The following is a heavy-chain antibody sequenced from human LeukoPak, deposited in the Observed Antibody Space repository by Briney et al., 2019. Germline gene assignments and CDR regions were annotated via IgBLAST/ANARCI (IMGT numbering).Heavy chain of an antibody. V-gene: IGHV3-53*01. Sequence: PGGSLRLSCAASGFTVSSNYMSWVRQAPGKGLEWVSVIYSGGSTYYADSVKGRFTISRDNSKNTLYLQMNSLRAEDTAVYYCASRGYYYDSSGSLGYWGQGTLVTVSS. CDR3: ASRGYYYDSSGSLGY. D-gene: IGHD3-22*01. CDR2: IYSGGST. CDR1: GFTVSSNY. J-gene: IGHJ4*02.